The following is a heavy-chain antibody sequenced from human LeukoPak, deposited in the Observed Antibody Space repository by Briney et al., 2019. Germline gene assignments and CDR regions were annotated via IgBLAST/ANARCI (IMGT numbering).Heavy chain of an antibody. J-gene: IGHJ4*02. CDR3: ARRDSSGYIY. CDR2: INHSGST. CDR1: GGSFSGYY. D-gene: IGHD3-22*01. V-gene: IGHV4-34*01. Sequence: SETLSLTCAVYGGSFSGYYWSWIRQPPGKGLEWIGEINHSGSTNYNPSLKSRVTISVDTSKNQFSLKLSSVTAADTAVYYCARRDSSGYIYWGQGTLVTVSS.